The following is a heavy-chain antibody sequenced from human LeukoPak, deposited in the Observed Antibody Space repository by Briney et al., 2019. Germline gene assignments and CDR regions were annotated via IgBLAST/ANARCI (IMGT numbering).Heavy chain of an antibody. CDR1: GFTFSRYW. CDR3: TSVTGATGFFDY. CDR2: IDSDGRDT. D-gene: IGHD1-7*01. V-gene: IGHV3-74*01. Sequence: GGSLRLSCAASGFTFSRYWMYWVRQAPGKGLMWVSRIDSDGRDTNYADSVKGRFTISRDNAKNTLYLQMNSLRAEDTAVYFCTSVTGATGFFDYWGQGTLVTVSS. J-gene: IGHJ4*02.